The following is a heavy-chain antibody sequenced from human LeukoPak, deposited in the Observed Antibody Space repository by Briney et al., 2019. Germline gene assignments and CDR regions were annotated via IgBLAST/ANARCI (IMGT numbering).Heavy chain of an antibody. CDR1: GFTFSPYS. CDR2: ISSRSNYI. J-gene: IGHJ4*02. V-gene: IGHV3-21*01. Sequence: PGGSLRLSCAASGFTFSPYSMNWVRQAPRRGLEWVSSISSRSNYIYYADSVKGRFTISRDNAKNSVYLQMNSLRVEDTAVYYCARLGYCSSTNCFYFDYWGQGTLVTVSS. CDR3: ARLGYCSSTNCFYFDY. D-gene: IGHD2-2*01.